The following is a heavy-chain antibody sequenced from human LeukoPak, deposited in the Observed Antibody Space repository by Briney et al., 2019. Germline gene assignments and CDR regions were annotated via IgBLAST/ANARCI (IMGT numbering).Heavy chain of an antibody. CDR3: ARERGYSRWFDY. J-gene: IGHJ4*02. Sequence: GGPLRLSCAASGFTFSSYSMNWVRQAPGKGLEWVSSISSSSSYIYYADSVKGRFTISRDNAKNSLYLQMNSLRAEDTAVYYCARERGYSRWFDYWGQGTLVTVSS. CDR1: GFTFSSYS. CDR2: ISSSSSYI. V-gene: IGHV3-21*01. D-gene: IGHD5-12*01.